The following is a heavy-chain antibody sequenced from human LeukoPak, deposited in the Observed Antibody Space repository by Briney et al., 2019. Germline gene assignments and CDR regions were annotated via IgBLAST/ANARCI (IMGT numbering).Heavy chain of an antibody. Sequence: ASVKVSCKVSGYTLTELSMHWVRQAPGKGLEWMGGFDPEDGETIYAQKFQGRVTMTEGTSTDTAYMELSSLRSEDTAVYYCATDTGGSFTWAFDIWGQGTMVTVSS. D-gene: IGHD1-26*01. V-gene: IGHV1-24*01. CDR3: ATDTGGSFTWAFDI. J-gene: IGHJ3*02. CDR2: FDPEDGET. CDR1: GYTLTELS.